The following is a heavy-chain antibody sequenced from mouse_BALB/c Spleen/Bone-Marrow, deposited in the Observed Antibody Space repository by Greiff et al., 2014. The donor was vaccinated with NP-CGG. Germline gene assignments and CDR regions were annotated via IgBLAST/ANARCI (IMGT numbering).Heavy chain of an antibody. J-gene: IGHJ3*01. CDR2: IISGSNTT. Sequence: VQLKESGGDLVQPGGSRKLSCAASGFTFSAFGMHWVRQAPERGLEWVAYIISGSNTTYYSDKVKGRFTISRDNPKNTLFLQMTSLRSEDTAMYYCARSRYDVGWFAYWGQGTLVTVSA. D-gene: IGHD2-14*01. CDR3: ARSRYDVGWFAY. V-gene: IGHV5-17*02. CDR1: GFTFSAFG.